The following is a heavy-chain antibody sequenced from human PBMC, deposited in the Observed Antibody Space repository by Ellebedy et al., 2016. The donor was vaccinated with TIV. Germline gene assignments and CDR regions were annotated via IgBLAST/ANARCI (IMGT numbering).Heavy chain of an antibody. CDR1: GYTFTTSG. Sequence: ASVKVSCXATGYTFTTSGITWVRQAPGQGLEWMGWINPYNSNTNYAQKLQGGVTMTTDTSTSTAYMELRSLRSDDTALYYCARGGQNYFDYWGQGTLVTVSS. J-gene: IGHJ4*02. CDR3: ARGGQNYFDY. CDR2: INPYNSNT. V-gene: IGHV1-18*04.